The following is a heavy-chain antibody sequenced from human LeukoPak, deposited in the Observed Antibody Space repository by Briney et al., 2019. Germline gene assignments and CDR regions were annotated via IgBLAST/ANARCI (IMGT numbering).Heavy chain of an antibody. CDR3: AKDLGVSGWYFDL. J-gene: IGHJ2*01. CDR2: ISGSGGST. Sequence: GGSLRLSCVASGITFSSYAMSWVRQAPGKGLEWVSTISGSGGSTYDADSVKGRFTISRDNSKNTLYLQMNSLGADDTAVYYCAKDLGVSGWYFDLWGRGTLVTVSS. V-gene: IGHV3-23*01. D-gene: IGHD6-25*01. CDR1: GITFSSYA.